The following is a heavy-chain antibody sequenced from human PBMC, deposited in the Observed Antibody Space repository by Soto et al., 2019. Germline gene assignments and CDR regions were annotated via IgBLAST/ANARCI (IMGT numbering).Heavy chain of an antibody. J-gene: IGHJ6*02. CDR3: ARDYDFWSGYTKVTAIRAYYYYGMDV. D-gene: IGHD3-3*01. V-gene: IGHV3-48*02. CDR2: ISSSSSTI. Sequence: HPGGSLRLSCAASGFTFSSYSMNWVRQAPGKGLEWVSYISSSSSTIYYADSVKGRFTISRDNAKNSLYLQMNSLRDEDTAVYYCARDYDFWSGYTKVTAIRAYYYYGMDVWGQGTTVPVSS. CDR1: GFTFSSYS.